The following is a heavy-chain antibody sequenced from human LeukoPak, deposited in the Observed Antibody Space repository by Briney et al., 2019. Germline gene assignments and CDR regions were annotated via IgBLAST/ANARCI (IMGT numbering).Heavy chain of an antibody. CDR1: AGTISSYC. D-gene: IGHD6-19*01. J-gene: IGHJ4*02. CDR2: IHYSGST. CDR3: ARWYSSGWAFDY. Sequence: SETLSLTCTVAAGTISSYCWNWIRQPPGKGLEWIGYIHYSGSTKYNPYLKSRVTISVDTSKNQSSLKLSSVTAADTAVYYCARWYSSGWAFDYWGQRTLVTVSS. V-gene: IGHV4-59*08.